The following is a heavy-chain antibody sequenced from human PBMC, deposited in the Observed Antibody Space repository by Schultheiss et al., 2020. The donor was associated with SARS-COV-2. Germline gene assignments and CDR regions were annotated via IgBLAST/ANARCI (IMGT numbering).Heavy chain of an antibody. D-gene: IGHD6-13*01. J-gene: IGHJ5*02. CDR3: AKRSSSWYSEGWFDP. CDR2: ISGSGGST. CDR1: GFTFSSYA. Sequence: GGSLRLSCAASGFTFSSYAMNWVRQAPGKGLEWVSAISGSGGSTYYADSVKGRFTISRDNSKNTLYLQMNSLRAEDTAVYYCAKRSSSWYSEGWFDPWGQGTLVTVSS. V-gene: IGHV3-23*01.